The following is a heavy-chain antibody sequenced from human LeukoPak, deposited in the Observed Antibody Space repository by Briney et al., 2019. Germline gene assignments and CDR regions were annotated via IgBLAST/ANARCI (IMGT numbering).Heavy chain of an antibody. V-gene: IGHV3-30*02. Sequence: GGSLRLSCVASGFTFNNYGIHWVRQAPGKGLEWVAFIRYDGSNKYYTDSVKGRFTISRDNSKNTLYLQMNSLRAEDTAVYYCAKAAANYGSGVNWFDPWGQGTLVTVSS. CDR2: IRYDGSNK. CDR1: GFTFNNYG. D-gene: IGHD3-10*01. J-gene: IGHJ5*02. CDR3: AKAAANYGSGVNWFDP.